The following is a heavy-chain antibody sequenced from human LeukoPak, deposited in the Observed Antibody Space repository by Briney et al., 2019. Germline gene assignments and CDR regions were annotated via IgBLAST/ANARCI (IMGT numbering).Heavy chain of an antibody. CDR3: ARAALVAKIPYYFDY. V-gene: IGHV1-69*13. CDR2: IIPIFGTA. Sequence: SVKVSCKASGGTFSSYAISWVRQAPGQGLEWMGGIIPIFGTANYAQKFQGRVTITADESTSTAYMELSSLRSEDTAVYYCARAALVAKIPYYFDYWGQGTLVTVSS. J-gene: IGHJ4*02. D-gene: IGHD5-12*01. CDR1: GGTFSSYA.